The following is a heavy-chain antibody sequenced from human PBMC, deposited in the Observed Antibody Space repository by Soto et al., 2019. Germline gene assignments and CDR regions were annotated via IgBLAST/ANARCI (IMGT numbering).Heavy chain of an antibody. J-gene: IGHJ6*02. Sequence: PTLVNPTQPPTLTCTFSGLSLTSGVVGVGWIRQSPGEALEWLALIYWNDEQYYNTSLRNRLTITRDTSKNQVVLTMTNMDPVDTATYYCAHRLPGPSGYDVWGQETTVTVSS. V-gene: IGHV2-5*01. CDR1: GLSLTSGVVG. CDR2: IYWNDEQ. CDR3: AHRLPGPSGYDV. D-gene: IGHD6-13*01.